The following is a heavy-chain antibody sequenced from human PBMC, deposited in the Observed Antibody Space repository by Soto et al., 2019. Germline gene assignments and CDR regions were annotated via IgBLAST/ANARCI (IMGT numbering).Heavy chain of an antibody. D-gene: IGHD4-17*01. Sequence: SETLSLTCTVSGGSISSGGYYWSWIRQHPGKGLEWIGYIYYSGSTYYNPSLKSRVTISVDTSKNQFSLKLSSVTAADTAVYYCARLGVTTVYFDYWGQGTLVTVSS. J-gene: IGHJ4*02. CDR1: GGSISSGGYY. CDR3: ARLGVTTVYFDY. V-gene: IGHV4-31*03. CDR2: IYYSGST.